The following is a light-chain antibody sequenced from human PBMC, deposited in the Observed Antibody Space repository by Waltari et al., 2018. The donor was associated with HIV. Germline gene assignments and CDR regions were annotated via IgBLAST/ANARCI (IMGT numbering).Light chain of an antibody. V-gene: IGKV3-20*01. J-gene: IGKJ2*01. CDR2: GGS. Sequence: EMVLTQSPGTLSMSPGERAILSCRASQSVSSSQIAWYQQKRGQAPRLLIYGGSSRATGIPDRFSGSGSGTHHTLTISRLEPEDFAVYYCHQDGNSPRTFGQGTKLEIK. CDR3: HQDGNSPRT. CDR1: QSVSSSQ.